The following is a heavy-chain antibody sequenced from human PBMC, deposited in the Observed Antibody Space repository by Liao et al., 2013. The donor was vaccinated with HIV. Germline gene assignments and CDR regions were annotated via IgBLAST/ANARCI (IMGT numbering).Heavy chain of an antibody. V-gene: IGHV4-34*01. Sequence: QVQLQQWGTGLLKPSETLSLTCAVNGGSFSGYFWNWIRQPPGKGLEWIGEIDHTGTTKYNPSLKGRVTISLVDPSKKQFSLKLSSVVAADTAVYYCARGSRYFDWILSGPRLITDAFSFWGQGTMVTVSS. CDR1: GGSFSGYF. CDR3: ARGSRYFDWILSGPRLITDAFSF. D-gene: IGHD3-9*01. J-gene: IGHJ3*01. CDR2: IDHTGTT.